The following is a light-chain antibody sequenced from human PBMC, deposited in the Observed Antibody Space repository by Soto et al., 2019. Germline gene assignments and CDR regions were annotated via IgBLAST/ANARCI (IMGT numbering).Light chain of an antibody. CDR2: GAS. J-gene: IGKJ5*01. CDR3: QQYNNWPPIT. CDR1: QSVPSSH. Sequence: EIVMTQSPATLSLSPGETATLSCRASQSVPSSHLAWYQQKPGQAPRLLIYGASTRATGIPARFSGSGSGTEFTLTISSLQSEDFAVYYCQQYNNWPPITFGQGTRLEI. V-gene: IGKV3-15*01.